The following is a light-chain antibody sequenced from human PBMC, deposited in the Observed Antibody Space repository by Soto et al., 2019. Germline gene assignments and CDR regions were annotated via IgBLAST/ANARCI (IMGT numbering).Light chain of an antibody. CDR2: GAS. V-gene: IGKV3-15*01. CDR3: QQYNNWPLT. J-gene: IGKJ2*01. Sequence: EIVMTQSPATLSVSPGERATLSCRASQSVSSDLAWHQQKPGQAPRLLIDGASTRATGIPARFSGSGSGTEFTLTISSLQSEDFAVYYCQQYNNWPLTFGQGTKLEIK. CDR1: QSVSSD.